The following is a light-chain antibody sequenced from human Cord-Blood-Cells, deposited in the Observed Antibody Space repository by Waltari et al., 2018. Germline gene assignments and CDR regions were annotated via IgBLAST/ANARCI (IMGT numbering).Light chain of an antibody. CDR2: SNN. CDR3: AAWDDSLNGYD. CDR1: SSNLGSNT. Sequence: QSVLTQPPSASGTPGQRVTISCSGSSSNLGSNTVNWYQPLPGTAPKLLIYSNNPRPSCVPDRFAASKSGTSTSLTISGLQSEDEADYYCAAWDDSLNGYDFGTGTKVTVL. J-gene: IGLJ1*01. V-gene: IGLV1-44*01.